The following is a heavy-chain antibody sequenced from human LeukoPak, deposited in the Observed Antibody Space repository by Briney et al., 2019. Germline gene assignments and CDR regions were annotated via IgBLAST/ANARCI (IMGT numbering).Heavy chain of an antibody. CDR1: VASISIGGYY. CDR3: ARYYGGSGSPYYYYYMDV. Sequence: PSETLSLTCPFSVASISIGGYYWGWIRQPPGKGLEWIGSIYYSGSTYYNPSLKSRVTISVDTSKNQFSLKLSSVTAADTAVYYCARYYGGSGSPYYYYYMDVWGKGTTVTISS. V-gene: IGHV4-39*07. J-gene: IGHJ6*03. D-gene: IGHD3-10*01. CDR2: IYYSGST.